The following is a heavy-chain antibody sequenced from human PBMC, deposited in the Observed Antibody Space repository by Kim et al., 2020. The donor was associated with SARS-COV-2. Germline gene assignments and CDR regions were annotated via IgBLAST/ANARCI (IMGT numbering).Heavy chain of an antibody. V-gene: IGHV4-59*09. CDR3: AKGLGLDY. J-gene: IGHJ4*02. D-gene: IGHD6-13*01. Sequence: SGSTNYTPAIKSRVTISVDTSKNQFSLKLSSVTAADTAVYYCAKGLGLDYWGQGTLVTVSS. CDR2: SGST.